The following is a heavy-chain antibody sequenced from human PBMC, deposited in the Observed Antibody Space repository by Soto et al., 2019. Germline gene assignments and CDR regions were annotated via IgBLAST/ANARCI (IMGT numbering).Heavy chain of an antibody. Sequence: GGSLRLSCAASGFTFSSYAMSWARQAPGKGLEWVSAISGSGGSTYYADSVKGRFTISRDNSKNTLYLQMNSLRAEDTAVYYCAKGLTITMVRGVIDYWGQGTLVTVSS. CDR2: ISGSGGST. J-gene: IGHJ4*02. D-gene: IGHD3-10*01. CDR3: AKGLTITMVRGVIDY. CDR1: GFTFSSYA. V-gene: IGHV3-23*01.